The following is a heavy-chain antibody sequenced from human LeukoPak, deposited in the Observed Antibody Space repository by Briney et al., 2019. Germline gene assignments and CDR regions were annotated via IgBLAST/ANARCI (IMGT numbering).Heavy chain of an antibody. D-gene: IGHD2-2*01. J-gene: IGHJ4*02. CDR1: GYTFTNYG. Sequence: ASVKVSRKASGYTFTNYGISWVRQAPGQGLEWMGWISAYSGNTNYAQNLQGRVTMTTDTSTSTAYMELRSLRSDDTAVYYCARVVPAAMRQTTVTTGDYWGQGTLVTVSS. CDR2: ISAYSGNT. V-gene: IGHV1-18*01. CDR3: ARVVPAAMRQTTVTTGDY.